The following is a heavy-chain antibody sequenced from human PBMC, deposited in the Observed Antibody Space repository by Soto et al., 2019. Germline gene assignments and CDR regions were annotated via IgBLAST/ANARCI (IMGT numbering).Heavy chain of an antibody. J-gene: IGHJ4*02. CDR2: STHSRRT. Sequence: SETLSLTCAVYGGSFSDFFWSWIRQPPGKGLEWIGESTHSRRTNYNPSLKSRVTISVDTSKNQFSLKLSSVTAADTAVYYCARGGGSSSCYLTNFDYGGEGPRVTFSS. V-gene: IGHV4-34*01. CDR1: GGSFSDFF. D-gene: IGHD6-13*01. CDR3: ARGGGSSSCYLTNFDY.